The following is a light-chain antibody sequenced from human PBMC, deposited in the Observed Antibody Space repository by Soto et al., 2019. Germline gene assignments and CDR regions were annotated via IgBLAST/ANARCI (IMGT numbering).Light chain of an antibody. CDR1: SSDVGGYDY. V-gene: IGLV2-11*01. Sequence: QSALNQPRSVSGSPGQSVTISCTGTSSDVGGYDYVSWYQQHPGKAPKFMIYDVTKRPSGVPDRFSGSKSGNTASLTISGLQAEDDTDYYCCSYAGSYTHVIFGGGTKLTVL. CDR3: CSYAGSYTHVI. CDR2: DVT. J-gene: IGLJ2*01.